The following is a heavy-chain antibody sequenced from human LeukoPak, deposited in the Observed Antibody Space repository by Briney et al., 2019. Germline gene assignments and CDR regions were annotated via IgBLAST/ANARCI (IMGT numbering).Heavy chain of an antibody. CDR3: ASDITMVRGVGY. V-gene: IGHV1-18*01. J-gene: IGHJ4*02. Sequence: GESLKISCKGSGYTFTSYGISWVRQAPGQGLEWMGWISAYNGNTNYAQKLQGRVTMTTDTSTSTAYMELRSLRSDDTAVYYCASDITMVRGVGYWGQGTLVTVSS. CDR1: GYTFTSYG. D-gene: IGHD3-10*01. CDR2: ISAYNGNT.